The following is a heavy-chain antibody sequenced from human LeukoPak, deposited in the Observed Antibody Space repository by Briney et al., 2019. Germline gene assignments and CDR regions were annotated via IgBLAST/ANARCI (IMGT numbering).Heavy chain of an antibody. CDR3: ARDTIFGVGALDY. CDR2: INPSGGST. J-gene: IGHJ4*02. Sequence: ASVKVSCKACGYTFTSYYMHWVRQAPGQGLESMGIINPSGGSTSYAQKFQGRVTMTRDTSTCTVYVELSSLRSEDTAVYYCARDTIFGVGALDYWGQGTLVTVSS. V-gene: IGHV1-46*03. D-gene: IGHD3-3*01. CDR1: GYTFTSYY.